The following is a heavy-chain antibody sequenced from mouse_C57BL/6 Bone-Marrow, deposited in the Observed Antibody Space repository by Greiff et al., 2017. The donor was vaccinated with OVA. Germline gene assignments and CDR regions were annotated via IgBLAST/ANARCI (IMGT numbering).Heavy chain of an antibody. CDR1: GYTFTSYW. Sequence: QVQLQQPGAELVRPGPSVKLSCKASGYTFTSYWMHWVKQRPGQGLEWIGVIDPSDSYTNYNQKFKGKATLTVDTSSSTAYMQLSSLTSEDSAVYYCARGERGYFDYWGQGTTLTVSS. V-gene: IGHV1-59*01. CDR3: ARGERGYFDY. CDR2: IDPSDSYT. J-gene: IGHJ2*01.